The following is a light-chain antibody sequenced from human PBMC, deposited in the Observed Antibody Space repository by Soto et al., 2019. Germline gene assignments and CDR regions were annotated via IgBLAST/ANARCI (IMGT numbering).Light chain of an antibody. CDR3: QQYNSWPLT. J-gene: IGKJ4*01. Sequence: EIVLTQSPGTLSLSPGERATLSCRASQTFSSSHLAWYQQKPGQAPRLIIYSASTRATGVPTRISGRWSGTEFTLTISSLQSEDFAVYYGQQYNSWPLTFGGGTKVDIK. CDR1: QTFSSSH. CDR2: SAS. V-gene: IGKV3D-15*01.